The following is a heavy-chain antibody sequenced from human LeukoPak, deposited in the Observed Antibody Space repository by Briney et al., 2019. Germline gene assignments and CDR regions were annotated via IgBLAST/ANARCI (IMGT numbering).Heavy chain of an antibody. CDR2: ISGSGGST. CDR3: ARAVASGYGSDY. CDR1: GFTFSSYA. D-gene: IGHD3-10*01. Sequence: GGSLRLSCAASGFTFSSYAMSWVRQAPGKGLEWVSAISGSGGSTYYADSVKGRFTISRDNSKNTLYLQINSLKAEDTAVYYCARAVASGYGSDYWGQGTLVTASS. J-gene: IGHJ4*02. V-gene: IGHV3-23*01.